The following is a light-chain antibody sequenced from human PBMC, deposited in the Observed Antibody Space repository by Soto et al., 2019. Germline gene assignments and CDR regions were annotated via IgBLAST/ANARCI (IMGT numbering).Light chain of an antibody. J-gene: IGLJ2*01. Sequence: QSALTQPASVSGSPGQRITISCTGTSSDVGGYNLVSWYQQHPGKAPKLMIYEGSKRPSGVSNRFSGSKSGNTASLTISGLHAEDDADYYCCSYAGSSTFLVFGGGTKLTVL. CDR1: SSDVGGYNL. V-gene: IGLV2-23*03. CDR2: EGS. CDR3: CSYAGSSTFLV.